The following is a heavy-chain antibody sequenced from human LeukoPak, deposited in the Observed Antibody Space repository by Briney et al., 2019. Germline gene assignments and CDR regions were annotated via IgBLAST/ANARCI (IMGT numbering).Heavy chain of an antibody. CDR3: AKDLIVVVTAANDY. CDR1: RFTFSSYD. V-gene: IGHV3-23*01. CDR2: ISGSGGST. D-gene: IGHD2-21*02. J-gene: IGHJ4*02. Sequence: GGSLRLYCAAYRFTFSSYDMRWDRQAQGKGREWVSAISGSGGSTYYADSVKGRFTISTDNSKNTLYLQMNSLRAEDTAVYYCAKDLIVVVTAANDYWGQGTLVTVSS.